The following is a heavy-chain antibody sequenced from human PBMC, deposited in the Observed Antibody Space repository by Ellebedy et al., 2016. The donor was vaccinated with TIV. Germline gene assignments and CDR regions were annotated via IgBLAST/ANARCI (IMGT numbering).Heavy chain of an antibody. V-gene: IGHV3-74*01. CDR1: GFTFSNYW. CDR2: INTDGSST. CDR3: ARNRYCSGGNCYALGY. J-gene: IGHJ4*02. Sequence: GESLKISCVAFGFTFSNYWMHWVRQAPGKGLVWVSRINTDGSSTTSVDSVKGRFTISRDNAKNTLYLQMNSLRADDTAVYYCARNRYCSGGNCYALGYWGQGTLVTVSS. D-gene: IGHD2-15*01.